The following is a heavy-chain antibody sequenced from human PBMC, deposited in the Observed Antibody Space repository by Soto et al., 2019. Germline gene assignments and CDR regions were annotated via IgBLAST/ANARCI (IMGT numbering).Heavy chain of an antibody. CDR2: IDTTGSTT. Sequence: EVQLVESGGGLVQPGGSLRLSCAASEFTFSTYWMHWVRQAPGKGLGWVARIDTTGSTTTYAGSVQGRFTISRDNAKNTLYLQMHSVRDEDTAVYYCASVSAAPYYYGMDAWGQGTTVTVSS. CDR1: EFTFSTYW. V-gene: IGHV3-74*01. D-gene: IGHD6-13*01. J-gene: IGHJ6*02. CDR3: ASVSAAPYYYGMDA.